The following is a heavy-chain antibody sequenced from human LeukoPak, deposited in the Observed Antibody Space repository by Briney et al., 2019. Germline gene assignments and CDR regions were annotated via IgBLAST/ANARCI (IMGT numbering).Heavy chain of an antibody. D-gene: IGHD4-11*01. CDR1: GGPISSFY. CDR3: ARQLYSNLIDY. Sequence: SETLSLTCPVSGGPISSFYWSWIRQPPGKGLEWIGYIYCSGSTNSNPSLKSRVTISVDTSKNQFSLKLSSVTAADTAVYYCARQLYSNLIDYWGQGTLVTVSS. J-gene: IGHJ4*02. CDR2: IYCSGST. V-gene: IGHV4-59*08.